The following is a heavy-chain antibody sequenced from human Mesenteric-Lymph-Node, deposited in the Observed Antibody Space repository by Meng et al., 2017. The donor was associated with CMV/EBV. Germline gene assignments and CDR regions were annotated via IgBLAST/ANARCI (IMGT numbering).Heavy chain of an antibody. CDR1: GFTFSSYS. V-gene: IGHV3-21*01. CDR2: ISSSSSYI. Sequence: GESLKISCAASGFTFSSYSMNWVRQAPGKGLEWVSSISSSSSYIYYADSVKGRFTISRDNARNTLSLQLNSLRAEDTALYYCARLIDSGRYGFWFDPWGQGTLVTVSS. D-gene: IGHD1-26*01. CDR3: ARLIDSGRYGFWFDP. J-gene: IGHJ5*02.